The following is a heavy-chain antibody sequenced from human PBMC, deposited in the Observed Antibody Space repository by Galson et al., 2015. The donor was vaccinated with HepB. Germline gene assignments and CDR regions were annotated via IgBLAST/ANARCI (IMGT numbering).Heavy chain of an antibody. J-gene: IGHJ6*02. CDR2: IDWDDDK. Sequence: PALVKPTQTLTLTCTFSGFSLSTSGMCVSWIRQPPGKALEWLALIDWDDDKYYSTSLKTRLTISKDTSKNQVVLTMTNMDPVDTATYYCARIPSYYDILTGYYYYYYGMDVWGQGTTVTVSS. D-gene: IGHD3-9*01. CDR3: ARIPSYYDILTGYYYYYYGMDV. CDR1: GFSLSTSGMC. V-gene: IGHV2-70*01.